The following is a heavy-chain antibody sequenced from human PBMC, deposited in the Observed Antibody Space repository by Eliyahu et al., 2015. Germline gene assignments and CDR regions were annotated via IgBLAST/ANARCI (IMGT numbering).Heavy chain of an antibody. Sequence: QVQLQESGPGLVKPSETLSLTCTVSGXXMNXYYWSWIRQPPGKGLEWIGDIYNSGGTSYNPSLESRVTMSLDTSKNQFSLKLSSVTAADTAVYYCARSHYSSSKYVDLWGQGTLVTVSS. D-gene: IGHD6-6*01. J-gene: IGHJ4*02. CDR1: GXXMNXYY. CDR3: ARSHYSSSKYVDL. V-gene: IGHV4-59*01. CDR2: IYNSGGT.